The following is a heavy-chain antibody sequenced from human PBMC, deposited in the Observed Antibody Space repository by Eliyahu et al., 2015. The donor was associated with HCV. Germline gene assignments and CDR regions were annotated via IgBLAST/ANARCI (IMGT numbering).Heavy chain of an antibody. D-gene: IGHD2-8*01. Sequence: LEWIGYIYYTGKTYYNPSLKSRVTISVDTSKNQFSLKLSSVTAADTAVYYCARDHCSNCNWFDPWGQGTLVTVSS. CDR2: IYYTGKT. V-gene: IGHV4-31*02. CDR3: ARDHCSNCNWFDP. J-gene: IGHJ5*02.